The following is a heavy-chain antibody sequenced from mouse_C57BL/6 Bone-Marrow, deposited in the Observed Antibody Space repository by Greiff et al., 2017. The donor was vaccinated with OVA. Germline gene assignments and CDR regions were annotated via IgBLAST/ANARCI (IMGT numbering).Heavy chain of an antibody. CDR3: ARLGQGY. D-gene: IGHD3-3*01. Sequence: QVQLQQPGAELVRPGTSVKLSCKASGYPFTSYWMHWVKQRPGQGLEWIGVIDPSDSYTNYNQKFKGKATLTVDTSSSTAYMQLSSLTSEDSAVYYCARLGQGYWGQGTTLTVSS. CDR2: IDPSDSYT. V-gene: IGHV1-59*01. CDR1: GYPFTSYW. J-gene: IGHJ2*01.